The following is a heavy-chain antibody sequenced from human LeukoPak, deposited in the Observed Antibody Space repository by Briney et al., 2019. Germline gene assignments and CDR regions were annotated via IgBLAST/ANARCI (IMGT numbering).Heavy chain of an antibody. CDR3: ARVLTTYDAFDI. D-gene: IGHD3-9*01. J-gene: IGHJ3*02. CDR1: GYSFISFG. CDR2: ISGYNDKT. Sequence: ASVKVSCKASGYSFISFGITWVRQAPGQGLEWMGWISGYNDKTNYAQKFQGRVTMTTDTSTSTAYMELRSLRSDDTAVYYCARVLTTYDAFDIWGQGTMVTVSS. V-gene: IGHV1-18*01.